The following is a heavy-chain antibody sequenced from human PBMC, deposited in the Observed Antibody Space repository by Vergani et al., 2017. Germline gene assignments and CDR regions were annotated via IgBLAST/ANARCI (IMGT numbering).Heavy chain of an antibody. CDR1: GFTFSNYG. D-gene: IGHD3-10*02. CDR3: ARGATLFYNYYYYMDV. V-gene: IGHV3-30*03. CDR2: ISYDGSNK. Sequence: QVQLVESGGGVVQPGRSLRLSCAASGFTFSNYGIHWVRQAPGKGLEWVAVISYDGSNKYYADSVKGRCTISRDNSKNTLYLQMNSLRTEDTAMYYCARGATLFYNYYYYMDVWGKGTTVTVSS. J-gene: IGHJ6*03.